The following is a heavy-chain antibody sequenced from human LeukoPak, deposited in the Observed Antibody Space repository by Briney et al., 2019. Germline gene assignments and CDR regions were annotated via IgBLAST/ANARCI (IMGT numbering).Heavy chain of an antibody. Sequence: GGSLRLSCAVSGSTISRNYMSWVRQAPGKGLEWVAVISYDGSNKYYADSVKGRFTISRDNSKNTLYLQMNSLRAEDTAVYYCARDPYSGSYDYWGQGTLVTVSS. CDR1: GSTISRNY. J-gene: IGHJ4*02. CDR3: ARDPYSGSYDY. V-gene: IGHV3-30-3*01. D-gene: IGHD1-26*01. CDR2: ISYDGSNK.